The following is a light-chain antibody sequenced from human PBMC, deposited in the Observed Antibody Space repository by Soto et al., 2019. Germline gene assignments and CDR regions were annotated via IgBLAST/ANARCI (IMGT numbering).Light chain of an antibody. Sequence: DIQMTQSPSTLSASVGDRVAITCRASQSISSWLAWYQQKPGKAPKLLIYDASNLESGVPSRFSGSGSGTEFTLTIRSLQPDDFATYYCQLYVSHRTWTFGQGTKVDIK. V-gene: IGKV1-5*01. J-gene: IGKJ1*01. CDR2: DAS. CDR3: QLYVSHRTWT. CDR1: QSISSW.